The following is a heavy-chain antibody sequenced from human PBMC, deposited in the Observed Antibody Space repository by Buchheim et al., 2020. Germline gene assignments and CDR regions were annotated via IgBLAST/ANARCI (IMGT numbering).Heavy chain of an antibody. Sequence: QVQLVESGGGVVQPGRSLRLSCAASGFTFSSYGMHWVRQAPGKGLEWVAVIWFDGSKKYYADSVKGRFTISRENSKNTLFLPMNSLRAEDTAVYYCARDKLNQPRGWFDPWGQGTL. CDR1: GFTFSSYG. D-gene: IGHD2-2*01. CDR2: IWFDGSKK. V-gene: IGHV3-33*08. CDR3: ARDKLNQPRGWFDP. J-gene: IGHJ5*02.